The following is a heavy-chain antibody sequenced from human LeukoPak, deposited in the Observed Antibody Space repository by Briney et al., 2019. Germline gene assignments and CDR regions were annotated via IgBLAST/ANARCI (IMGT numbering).Heavy chain of an antibody. Sequence: SETLSLTCTVSGGSISSSSYYWGWIRQPPGKGLEWIGSTYYSGSTYYNPSLKSRVTISVDTSKNQFSLKLSSVTAADTAVYYCARRAWNYSSSWRKNRNWFDPWGQGTLVTVSS. CDR2: TYYSGST. CDR3: ARRAWNYSSSWRKNRNWFDP. J-gene: IGHJ5*02. CDR1: GGSISSSSYY. V-gene: IGHV4-39*07. D-gene: IGHD6-13*01.